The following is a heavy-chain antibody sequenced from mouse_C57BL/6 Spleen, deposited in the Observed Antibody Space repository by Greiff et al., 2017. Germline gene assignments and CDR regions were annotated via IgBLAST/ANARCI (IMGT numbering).Heavy chain of an antibody. J-gene: IGHJ2*01. CDR1: GYAFSSSW. CDR2: IYPGDGDT. CDR3: ARWTWDYFDY. V-gene: IGHV1-82*01. Sequence: VKLQQSGPELVKPGASVKISCKASGYAFSSSWMNWVKQRPGKGLEWIGRIYPGDGDTNYNGKFKGKATLTADKSSSTAYMQLSSLTSEDSAVYFCARWTWDYFDYWGQGTTLTVSS. D-gene: IGHD4-1*01.